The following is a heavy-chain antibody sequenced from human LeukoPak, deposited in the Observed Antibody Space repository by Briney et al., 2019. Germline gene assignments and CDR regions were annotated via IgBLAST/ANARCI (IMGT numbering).Heavy chain of an antibody. CDR2: IYYAGRT. Sequence: SETLSLTCTVSGDSISGFYWSWIRQPPGKGLEWVAYIYYAGRTTYNPSLKSRVTISADKSKNQFSLKLTSLTAADTAVYYCARQGRFSYFGMDVWGQGTTVTVSS. D-gene: IGHD3-3*01. J-gene: IGHJ6*02. CDR3: ARQGRFSYFGMDV. CDR1: GDSISGFY. V-gene: IGHV4-59*08.